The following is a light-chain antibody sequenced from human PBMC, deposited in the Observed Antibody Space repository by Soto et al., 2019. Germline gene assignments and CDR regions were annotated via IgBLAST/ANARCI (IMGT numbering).Light chain of an antibody. CDR2: DVS. Sequence: QSALTQPRSVSGSPGQSVTISCTGTSSDVGGYNYVSWYQQHPGKAPKLMIYDVSKRPSGVPDRFSGSKSGNTASLTISGLQAEDEADYYCCSYAGRGVVFGGGTKLTV. CDR1: SSDVGGYNY. CDR3: CSYAGRGVV. J-gene: IGLJ2*01. V-gene: IGLV2-11*01.